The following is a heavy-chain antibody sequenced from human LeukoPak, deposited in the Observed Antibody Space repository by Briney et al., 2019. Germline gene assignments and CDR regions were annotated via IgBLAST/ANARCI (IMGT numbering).Heavy chain of an antibody. CDR1: GGSISSGSYY. J-gene: IGHJ5*02. Sequence: PSQTLSLTCTVSGGSISSGSYYWSWIRQPAGKGLEWIGRIYTSGSTNYNPSLKSRVTISVDTSKNQFSLKLRSVTAADTAVYYCARGGQPLLGNWFDPWGRGTLVTVSS. D-gene: IGHD2-21*02. V-gene: IGHV4-61*02. CDR3: ARGGQPLLGNWFDP. CDR2: IYTSGST.